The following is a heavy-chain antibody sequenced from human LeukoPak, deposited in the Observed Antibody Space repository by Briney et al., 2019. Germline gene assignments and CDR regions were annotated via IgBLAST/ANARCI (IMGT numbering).Heavy chain of an antibody. CDR3: AKSGSGSYSLYYYYYMDV. V-gene: IGHV3-23*01. J-gene: IGHJ6*03. CDR2: ISGSGGST. D-gene: IGHD1-26*01. Sequence: GGSLRLSCAASGFTFSSYAMSWVRQAPGKGLERVSAISGSGGSTYYADSVKGRFTISRDNSKNTLYLQMNSLRAEDTAVYYCAKSGSGSYSLYYYYYMDVWGKGTTVTVSS. CDR1: GFTFSSYA.